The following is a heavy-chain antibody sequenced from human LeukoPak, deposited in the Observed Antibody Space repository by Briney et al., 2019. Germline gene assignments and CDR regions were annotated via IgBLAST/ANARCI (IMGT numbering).Heavy chain of an antibody. CDR1: GFTFSSFE. J-gene: IGHJ2*01. CDR2: ISSSSSYI. CDR3: AKDQRPGPSGWYFDL. V-gene: IGHV3-21*04. D-gene: IGHD7-27*01. Sequence: GGSLRLSCAVSGFTFSSFEMNWVRLAPGKGLEWVSSISSSSSYIYYADSVKGRFTISRDNSKNTLYLQMNSLRAEDTAVYYCAKDQRPGPSGWYFDLWGRGTLVTVSS.